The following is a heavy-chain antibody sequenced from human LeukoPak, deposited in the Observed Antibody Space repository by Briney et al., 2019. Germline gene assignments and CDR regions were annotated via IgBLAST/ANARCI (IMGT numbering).Heavy chain of an antibody. CDR3: ARGRYSGYSNWFDP. CDR2: INAGNGDT. CDR1: GYTFTSYA. J-gene: IGHJ5*02. Sequence: ASVKVSCKASGYTFTSYAMHWVRQAPGQRLEWMGWINAGNGDTKYSQKFQGRVTITRDTSASTAYMELSSLRSEDTAVYYCARGRYSGYSNWFDPWGQGTLVTVSS. V-gene: IGHV1-3*01. D-gene: IGHD5-12*01.